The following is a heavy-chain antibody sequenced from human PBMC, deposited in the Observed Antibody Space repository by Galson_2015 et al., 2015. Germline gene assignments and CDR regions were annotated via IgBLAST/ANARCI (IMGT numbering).Heavy chain of an antibody. CDR1: GFILSNYA. J-gene: IGHJ4*02. V-gene: IGHV3-23*01. D-gene: IGHD2-15*01. CDR2: IGGSGDST. Sequence: SLRLSCAASGFILSNYAMSWVRQAPGKGLEWVSHIGGSGDSTHYADSVKGRFTISRDNSKNTLYLQMNSLRAEDTAVYYCAKEWRYIVVVITSTKYFDYWGQGTLVTVSS. CDR3: AKEWRYIVVVITSTKYFDY.